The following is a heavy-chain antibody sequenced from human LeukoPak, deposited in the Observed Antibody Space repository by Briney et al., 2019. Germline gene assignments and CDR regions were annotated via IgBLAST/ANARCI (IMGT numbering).Heavy chain of an antibody. CDR1: GFTFSISA. CDR2: ISYSGYNA. V-gene: IGHV3-23*01. CDR3: ARDIELST. D-gene: IGHD3-16*02. Sequence: PGGSLRLSCAASGFTFSISAMSWVRQAPGKGLDRVSLISYSGYNAYYADSVRGRFTISRDNSKDTLYLHMHSLRAEDTAIYYCARDIELSTWGLGTMVTVSS. J-gene: IGHJ3*01.